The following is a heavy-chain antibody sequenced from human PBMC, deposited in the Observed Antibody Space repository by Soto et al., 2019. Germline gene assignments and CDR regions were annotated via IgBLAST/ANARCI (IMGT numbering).Heavy chain of an antibody. Sequence: GASVKVSCKASGYTFTSYVISWVRQAPGQGLEWMGWISAYNGNTNYAQKLQGRATMTTDTSTSTAYMELRSLRSDDTAVYYCARDLRGNVRGYSYGLYYYYYGMDGWGQGTTVTVSS. D-gene: IGHD5-18*01. J-gene: IGHJ6*02. V-gene: IGHV1-18*01. CDR2: ISAYNGNT. CDR1: GYTFTSYV. CDR3: ARDLRGNVRGYSYGLYYYYYGMDG.